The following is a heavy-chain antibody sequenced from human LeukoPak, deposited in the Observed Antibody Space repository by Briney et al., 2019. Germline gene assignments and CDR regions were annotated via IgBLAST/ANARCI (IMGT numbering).Heavy chain of an antibody. Sequence: EASVKVSCKASGYTFINNWMHWVRQAPGQGLEWMGWISVYNGNTNYAQKLQGRVTMTTDTSTSTAYMELRSLRSDDTAVYYCARSSSSSSNYYYYMDVWGKGTTVTVSS. CDR1: GYTFINNW. CDR2: ISVYNGNT. V-gene: IGHV1-18*01. D-gene: IGHD6-6*01. CDR3: ARSSSSSSNYYYYMDV. J-gene: IGHJ6*03.